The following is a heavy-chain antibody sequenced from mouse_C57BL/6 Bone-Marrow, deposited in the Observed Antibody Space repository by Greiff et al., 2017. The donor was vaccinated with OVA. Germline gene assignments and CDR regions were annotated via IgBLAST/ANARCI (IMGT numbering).Heavy chain of an antibody. Sequence: VQLQQSGPVLVKPGASVKMSCKASGYTFTDYYMNWVKQSHGKSLEWIGVINPYNGGTSYNQKFKGKATLTVDKSSRTAYMELNSLTSEDAAVYYCARSVYGSCLFYLDYWREGTTLTVSS. CDR3: ARSVYGSCLFYLDY. D-gene: IGHD1-1*01. CDR2: INPYNGGT. V-gene: IGHV1-19*01. CDR1: GYTFTDYY. J-gene: IGHJ2*01.